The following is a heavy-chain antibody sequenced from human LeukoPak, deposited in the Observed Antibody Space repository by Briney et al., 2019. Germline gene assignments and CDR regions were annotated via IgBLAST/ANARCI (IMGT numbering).Heavy chain of an antibody. CDR3: ARGTTHPGMTTVVTHFDY. V-gene: IGHV4-59*01. D-gene: IGHD4-23*01. CDR2: IYYSGST. J-gene: IGHJ4*02. Sequence: PSETLSLTCTASGGSISSYYWSWIRQPPGKGLEWIGYIYYSGSTNYNPSLKSRVTISVDTSKNQFSLKLSSVTAADTAVYYCARGTTHPGMTTVVTHFDYWGQGTLVTVSS. CDR1: GGSISSYY.